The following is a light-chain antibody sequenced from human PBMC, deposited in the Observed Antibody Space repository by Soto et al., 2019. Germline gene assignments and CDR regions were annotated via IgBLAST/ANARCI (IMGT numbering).Light chain of an antibody. V-gene: IGKV3-15*01. J-gene: IGKJ1*01. CDR1: QSVRSN. Sequence: EIVMTQSPVTLSVSPGERSTLSCRASQSVRSNLAWYRQKPGQAPRLLMYDASTRATGIPARFSGSGSGTEFTLTIRSLQSEDFAVYYCQQYNYWPPWTFGQGTKVDIK. CDR2: DAS. CDR3: QQYNYWPPWT.